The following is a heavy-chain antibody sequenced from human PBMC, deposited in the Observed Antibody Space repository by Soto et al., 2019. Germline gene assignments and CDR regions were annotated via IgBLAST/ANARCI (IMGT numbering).Heavy chain of an antibody. Sequence: SETLSLTCSVSGDSVSTFYWGWMRQSPGKELEWIGYVYYTGSTNYNPSLKSRVTISVDRSKNQFSLKLTSANAADTAVYYCARGRTVRNYADDSSDYFYLFDYWGQGTQVTVYS. CDR1: GDSVSTFY. V-gene: IGHV4-59*02. J-gene: IGHJ4*02. D-gene: IGHD3-22*01. CDR3: ARGRTVRNYADDSSDYFYLFDY. CDR2: VYYTGST.